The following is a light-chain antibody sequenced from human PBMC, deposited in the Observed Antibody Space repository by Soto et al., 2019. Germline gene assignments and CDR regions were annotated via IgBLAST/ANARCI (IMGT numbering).Light chain of an antibody. CDR3: SSYAGSNIQDV. CDR2: EVT. J-gene: IGLJ1*01. V-gene: IGLV2-8*01. Sequence: QSVLTQPPSASGSPGQSVTISCTGTSSDVGGYDYVSWYQQHPDKAPKLMIFEVTKRPSGVPDRFSGSKSGNTASLTVSGLQAEDEADYYCSSYAGSNIQDVFGTGTKGTV. CDR1: SSDVGGYDY.